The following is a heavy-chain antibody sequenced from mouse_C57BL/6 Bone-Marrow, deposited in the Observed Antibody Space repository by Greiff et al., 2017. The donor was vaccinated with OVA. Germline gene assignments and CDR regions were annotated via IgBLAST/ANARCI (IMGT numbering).Heavy chain of an antibody. J-gene: IGHJ1*03. Sequence: QVQLQQPGAELVKPGASVKLSCKASGYTFTSYWMHWVKQRPGRGLEWIGRIDPNSGGTKYNEKFKSKATLTVDKPSSTAYMQLSSQTSEDSAVYYCARRVIYYYGSSYVNFDVWGTGTTVTVSS. D-gene: IGHD1-1*01. CDR3: ARRVIYYYGSSYVNFDV. CDR2: IDPNSGGT. CDR1: GYTFTSYW. V-gene: IGHV1-72*01.